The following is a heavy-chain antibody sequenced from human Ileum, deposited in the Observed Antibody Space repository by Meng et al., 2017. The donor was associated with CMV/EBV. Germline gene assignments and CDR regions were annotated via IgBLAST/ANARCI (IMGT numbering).Heavy chain of an antibody. CDR2: ISGSGGST. V-gene: IGHV3-23*01. CDR1: GFTFSSYA. J-gene: IGHJ5*02. Sequence: GESLKISCAASGFTFSSYAMSWVRQALGKGLEWVSAISGSGGSTYYADSVKGRFTISRDNSKNTLYLQMNSLRAEDTAVYYCAKAYSLMVYAIGTNWFDPWGQGTLVTGSS. CDR3: AKAYSLMVYAIGTNWFDP. D-gene: IGHD2-8*01.